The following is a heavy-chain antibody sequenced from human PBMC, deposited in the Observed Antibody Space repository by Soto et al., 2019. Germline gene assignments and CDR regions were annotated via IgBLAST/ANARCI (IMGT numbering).Heavy chain of an antibody. V-gene: IGHV1-46*01. CDR3: AILYYYDSGDYYSNYQYYGMDV. J-gene: IGHJ6*02. CDR1: GFTFTSFY. Sequence: ASVKVSCKASGFTFTSFYMHWVRQAPGQGPEWMGIMHPYGGSTGYAQKFQGRVTLTRDTSTRTDCMELSSLRSDDTAVYYCAILYYYDSGDYYSNYQYYGMDVWGQGTTVTVSS. D-gene: IGHD3-22*01. CDR2: MHPYGGST.